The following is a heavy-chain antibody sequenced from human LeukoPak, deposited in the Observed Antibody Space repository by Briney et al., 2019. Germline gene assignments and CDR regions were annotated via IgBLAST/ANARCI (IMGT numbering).Heavy chain of an antibody. D-gene: IGHD3-22*01. CDR1: GFTFSSYG. J-gene: IGHJ4*02. Sequence: GGSLRLSCAASGFTFSSYGMSWVRQAPGKGLEWISAISGSGGSTYYADSVKGRFTISRDNSKNTLYLQMNSLRAEDTAVYYCATLGLVVVVSTTSPGLDYWGQGTLVTVSS. CDR3: ATLGLVVVVSTTSPGLDY. V-gene: IGHV3-23*01. CDR2: ISGSGGST.